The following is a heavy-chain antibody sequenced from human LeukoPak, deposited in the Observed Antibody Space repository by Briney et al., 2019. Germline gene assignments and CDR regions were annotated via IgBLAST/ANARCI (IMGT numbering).Heavy chain of an antibody. Sequence: GGSLTLSCAVSGFTLNDYYMSWIRQAPGRGLEWVSYISSSGSTIYYADSVKGRFTISRDNAKNAPYLQMNSLRAEDTAVYYCARADTDYYDSSGFFYWGQGTPVTVSS. V-gene: IGHV3-11*01. CDR3: ARADTDYYDSSGFFY. D-gene: IGHD3-22*01. CDR2: ISSSGSTI. CDR1: GFTLNDYY. J-gene: IGHJ4*02.